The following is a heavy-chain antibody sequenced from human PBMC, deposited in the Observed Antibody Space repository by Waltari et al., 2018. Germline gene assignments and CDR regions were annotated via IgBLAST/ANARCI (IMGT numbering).Heavy chain of an antibody. D-gene: IGHD2-15*01. CDR3: AKDMVAVAATPFDY. CDR2: IRYDGSNK. CDR1: GFTFSSYG. V-gene: IGHV3-30*02. Sequence: QVQLVESGGGVVQPGGSLRLSCAASGFTFSSYGMHWVRQGPGKGLEWVAFIRYDGSNKYYADSVKGRFTISRDNSKNTLYLQMNSLRAEDTAVYYCAKDMVAVAATPFDYWGQGTLVTVSS. J-gene: IGHJ4*02.